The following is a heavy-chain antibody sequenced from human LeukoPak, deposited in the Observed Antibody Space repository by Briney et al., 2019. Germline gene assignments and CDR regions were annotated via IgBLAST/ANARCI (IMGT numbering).Heavy chain of an antibody. D-gene: IGHD2-2*01. Sequence: GGSLRLSCAASGFTFSSYAMSWVRQAPGKGLEWVSAISGSGGSTYYADSAKGRFTISRDNSKNTLYLQMNSLRAEDTAVYYCAKDSAAASSLDYWGQGTLVTVSS. CDR2: ISGSGGST. CDR1: GFTFSSYA. J-gene: IGHJ4*02. CDR3: AKDSAAASSLDY. V-gene: IGHV3-23*01.